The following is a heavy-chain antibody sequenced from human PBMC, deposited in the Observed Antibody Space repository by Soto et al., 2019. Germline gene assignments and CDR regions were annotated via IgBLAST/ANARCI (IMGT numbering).Heavy chain of an antibody. CDR3: ARQGSSGYYYYYYGMDV. CDR2: IWYDGSNK. V-gene: IGHV3-33*01. J-gene: IGHJ6*02. Sequence: GGSLRLSCAASGSTFSSYGMHWVRQAPGKGLEWVAVIWYDGSNKYYADSVKGRFTISRDNSKNTLYLQMNSLRAEDTAVYYCARQGSSGYYYYYYGMDVWGQGTTVTVSS. CDR1: GSTFSSYG. D-gene: IGHD3-22*01.